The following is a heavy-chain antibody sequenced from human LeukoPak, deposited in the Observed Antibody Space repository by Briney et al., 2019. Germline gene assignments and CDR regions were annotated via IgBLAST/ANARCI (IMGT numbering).Heavy chain of an antibody. CDR2: INPSGGST. V-gene: IGHV1-46*01. J-gene: IGHJ6*03. Sequence: ASVKVSCKASGYTFTSYYMHWVRQAPGQGLEWMGIINPSGGSTSYAQKFQGRVTMTRDTSTSTVYMELSSLRSEDTAVYYCARGPWFGEWKGQNYYYYYYMDVWGKGTTVTISS. D-gene: IGHD3-10*01. CDR1: GYTFTSYY. CDR3: ARGPWFGEWKGQNYYYYYYMDV.